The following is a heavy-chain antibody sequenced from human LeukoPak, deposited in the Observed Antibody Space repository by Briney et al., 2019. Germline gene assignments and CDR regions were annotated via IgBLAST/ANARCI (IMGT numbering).Heavy chain of an antibody. CDR2: VYPGDSDT. Sequence: GESLKISCKGSGYSFTSYWIGWVRQMPGKGLEWMGIVYPGDSDTRYSPSFQGQVTISADKSISTAYLQWSSLKASDTAMYYCARRRGIAAAGTGVDYWGQGTLVTVSS. CDR3: ARRRGIAAAGTGVDY. CDR1: GYSFTSYW. V-gene: IGHV5-51*01. J-gene: IGHJ4*02. D-gene: IGHD6-13*01.